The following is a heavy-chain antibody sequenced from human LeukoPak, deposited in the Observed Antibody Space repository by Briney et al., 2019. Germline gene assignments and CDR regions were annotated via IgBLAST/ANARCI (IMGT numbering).Heavy chain of an antibody. J-gene: IGHJ4*02. Sequence: GRSLRLSCAASGFTFSDYAMHWVRQAPGKGLEWVSVISYDGSNRYYADSVKGRFTISRDNSKNTLYLQMNSLRAEDTAVYYCAGDGTSYCGSDCYQGNWGQGTLVTVSS. D-gene: IGHD2-21*02. CDR2: ISYDGSNR. CDR1: GFTFSDYA. V-gene: IGHV3-30-3*01. CDR3: AGDGTSYCGSDCYQGN.